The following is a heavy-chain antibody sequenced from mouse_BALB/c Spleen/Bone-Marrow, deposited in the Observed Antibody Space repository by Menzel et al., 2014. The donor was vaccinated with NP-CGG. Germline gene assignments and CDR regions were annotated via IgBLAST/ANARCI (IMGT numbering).Heavy chain of an antibody. CDR1: GFSLTSYG. CDR2: IXAGGST. Sequence: VKVVESGPGLVAPSQSLSITCTVSGFSLTSYGVHWVRQPPGKGLEWLGVIXAGGSTNYNSALMSRPSISKDNSKSQVFLKMNSLQTDDTAMYYCASMITTAWFAYWGQGTLVTVSA. D-gene: IGHD2-4*01. J-gene: IGHJ3*01. V-gene: IGHV2-9*02. CDR3: ASMITTAWFAY.